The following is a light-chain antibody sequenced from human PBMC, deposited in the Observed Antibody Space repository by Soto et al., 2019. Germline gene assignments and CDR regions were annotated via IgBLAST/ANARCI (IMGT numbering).Light chain of an antibody. CDR3: QQSYSTPPT. CDR1: QSISSY. J-gene: IGKJ4*01. V-gene: IGKV1-39*01. Sequence: DIQMTQSPSSLSASVGDRVTITCRASQSISSYLNWYQQKPGKAPKLRIYAASSLQSGVPSRFSGSGSETDFTLTISSLQPEAFATYYCQQSYSTPPTFGGGTKVEIK. CDR2: AAS.